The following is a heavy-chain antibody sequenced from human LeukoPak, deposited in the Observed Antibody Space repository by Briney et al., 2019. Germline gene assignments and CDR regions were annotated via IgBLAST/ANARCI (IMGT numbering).Heavy chain of an antibody. J-gene: IGHJ3*02. CDR3: ARDPPIGGADVFDI. CDR2: INPNSGGT. CDR1: GYTFTGYY. Sequence: ASLKVSCKAAGYTFTGYYMHWVRLAPGQGLEWMGWINPNSGGTNYAQKFQGRVTMTRDTSISTAYMELSRLTSDDTAVYYCARDPPIGGADVFDIWGQGTMVTVSS. D-gene: IGHD3-10*01. V-gene: IGHV1-2*02.